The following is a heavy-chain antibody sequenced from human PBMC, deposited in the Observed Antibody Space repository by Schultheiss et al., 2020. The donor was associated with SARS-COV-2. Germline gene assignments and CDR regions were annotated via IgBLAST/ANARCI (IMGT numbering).Heavy chain of an antibody. CDR1: GFSLSTSGVG. CDR3: ARQPAHPTIFGVVISGIDY. Sequence: SGPTLVKPTQTLTLTCTFSGFSLSTSGVGVGWIRQPPGKGLEWIGSIYYSGSTYYNPSLKSRVTISVDTSKNQFSLKLSSVTAADTAVYYCARQPAHPTIFGVVISGIDYWGQGTLVTVSS. V-gene: IGHV4-39*07. CDR2: IYYSGST. D-gene: IGHD3-3*01. J-gene: IGHJ4*02.